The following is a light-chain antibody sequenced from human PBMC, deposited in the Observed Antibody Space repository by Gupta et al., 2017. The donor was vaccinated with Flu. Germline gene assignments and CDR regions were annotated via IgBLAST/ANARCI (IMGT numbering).Light chain of an antibody. V-gene: IGKV2-24*01. J-gene: IGKJ5*01. CDR1: GSLGHSDGNTY. Sequence: DTVLTQTSLSSPVTLGQPASISCRSSGSLGHSDGNTYLNWLHQRPGQPPRLLIYKTSNRFSGVPDRFSGSGAGTDFTLKISRVEAEDVGVYYCMQATLIPHDITFGQGTRLEIK. CDR3: MQATLIPHDIT. CDR2: KTS.